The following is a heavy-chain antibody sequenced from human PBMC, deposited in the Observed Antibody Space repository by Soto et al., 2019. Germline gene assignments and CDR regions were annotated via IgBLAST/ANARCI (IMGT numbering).Heavy chain of an antibody. CDR2: IYSGGST. D-gene: IGHD3-3*01. CDR3: ATSGYQVGWFDP. CDR1: GFTVSINY. J-gene: IGHJ5*02. V-gene: IGHV3-53*01. Sequence: GGSLRLSCAASGFTVSINYMRWVRHAPGKGLEWVSVIYSGGSTYYADSVKGRFTISRDNSKNTLYLQMNSLRAEDTAVYYCATSGYQVGWFDPWGQGTLVTVSS.